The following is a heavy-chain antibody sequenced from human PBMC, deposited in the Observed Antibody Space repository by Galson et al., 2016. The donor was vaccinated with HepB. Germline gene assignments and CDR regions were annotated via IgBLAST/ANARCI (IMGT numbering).Heavy chain of an antibody. CDR2: FDLEDGET. D-gene: IGHD2-15*01. V-gene: IGHV1-24*01. CDR1: GHTLTELA. Sequence: SVKVSRKVSGHTLTELAIHWVRQPPGKGLEWMGGFDLEDGETIYAQKLQGRVTMTEDTSTDTAYMELRSLRSEDTAVYYCATPSCSGGSCYPVNSYYYFDLWGRGTLVTVSS. J-gene: IGHJ2*01. CDR3: ATPSCSGGSCYPVNSYYYFDL.